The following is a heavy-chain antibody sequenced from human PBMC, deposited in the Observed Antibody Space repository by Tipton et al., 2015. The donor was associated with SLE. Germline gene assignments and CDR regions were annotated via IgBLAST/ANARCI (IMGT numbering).Heavy chain of an antibody. CDR3: ARGRPRATQAWGGYYYYMDV. V-gene: IGHV4-39*07. J-gene: IGHJ6*03. CDR2: TYYSGTT. D-gene: IGHD3-16*01. CDR1: GGSISSSGYY. Sequence: TLSLTCTVSGGSISSSGYYWGWIRQPPGKGLEWIGTTYYSGTTNNNPSLKSRVSISVDTSKNQLSLRLTSVTAADTAVYFCARGRPRATQAWGGYYYYMDVWGKGTTVTVSS.